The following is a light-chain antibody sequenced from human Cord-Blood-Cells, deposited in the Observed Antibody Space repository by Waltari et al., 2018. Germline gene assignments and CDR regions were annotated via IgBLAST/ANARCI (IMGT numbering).Light chain of an antibody. CDR1: SSDVGGYNY. V-gene: IGLV2-14*03. Sequence: QSALTQPASVSGSPGQSLTISCTGTSSDVGGYNYVSWYQQHPGKAPKLMIYDASNRPSGFSNRFSGSKSGNTASLTISGLQAEDEADYYCSSYTSSSTWVFGGGTKLTVL. CDR3: SSYTSSSTWV. CDR2: DAS. J-gene: IGLJ3*02.